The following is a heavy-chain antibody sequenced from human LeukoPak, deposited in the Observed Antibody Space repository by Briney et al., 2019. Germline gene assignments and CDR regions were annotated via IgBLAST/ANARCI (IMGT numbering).Heavy chain of an antibody. CDR1: GFTFSNFW. D-gene: IGHD3-22*01. Sequence: GGALRLSCAASGFTFSNFWMTWIRQAPGKGLEWVANIKQDGMEKYFAHSVEGRFTVSRDNTKNTMFLQMDSLRVEDTAVYYCARGSSGYYCDHFQTWGQGSLVTVS. CDR3: ARGSSGYYCDHFQT. V-gene: IGHV3-7*01. J-gene: IGHJ1*01. CDR2: IKQDGMEK.